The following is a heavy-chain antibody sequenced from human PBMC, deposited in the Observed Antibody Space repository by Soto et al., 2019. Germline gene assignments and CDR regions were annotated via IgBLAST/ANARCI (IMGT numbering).Heavy chain of an antibody. CDR3: ARSAYYFDTSSHYSGYYFDS. J-gene: IGHJ4*02. V-gene: IGHV3-23*01. CDR1: GFTFSSYA. CDR2: IGGSAVKT. Sequence: PGGSLRLSCAASGFTFSSYAMSWVRQAPGKGLEWVSFIGGSAVKTLYADSVRGRFTISRDNSKNTLFLQMNSLRVEDTALYYCARSAYYFDTSSHYSGYYFDSWGQGAMVTVYS. D-gene: IGHD3-22*01.